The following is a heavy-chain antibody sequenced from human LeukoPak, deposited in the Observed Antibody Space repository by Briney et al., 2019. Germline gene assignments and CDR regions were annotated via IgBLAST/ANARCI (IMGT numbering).Heavy chain of an antibody. CDR1: GGSFSGYY. CDR2: INHSGST. V-gene: IGHV4-34*01. Sequence: SETLSLTCAVYGGSFSGYYWSWIRQPPGKGLEGIGEINHSGSTNYNPSLKSRVTISVDTSKNQFSLKLSSVTAADTAVYYCAREIPQPTTVTNYFDYWGQGTLVTVSS. D-gene: IGHD4-17*01. CDR3: AREIPQPTTVTNYFDY. J-gene: IGHJ4*02.